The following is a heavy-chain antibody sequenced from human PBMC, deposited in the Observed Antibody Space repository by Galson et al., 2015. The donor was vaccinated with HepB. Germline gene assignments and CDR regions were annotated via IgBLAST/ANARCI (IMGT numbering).Heavy chain of an antibody. D-gene: IGHD6-19*01. Sequence: SLRLSCAASGFTVSSNYMSWVRQAPGKGLEWVSVIYSGGSTYYADSVKGRFTISRDNSKNTLYLQMNSLRAEDTAVYYCARDPHSSGRSFHYGMDVWGQGTTVTVSS. CDR2: IYSGGST. V-gene: IGHV3-66*02. CDR3: ARDPHSSGRSFHYGMDV. CDR1: GFTVSSNY. J-gene: IGHJ6*02.